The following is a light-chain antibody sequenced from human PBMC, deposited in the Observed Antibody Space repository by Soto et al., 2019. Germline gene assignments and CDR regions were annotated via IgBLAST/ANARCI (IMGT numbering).Light chain of an antibody. CDR2: DVS. J-gene: IGLJ1*01. CDR3: SSYTSSSTVLYV. V-gene: IGLV2-14*01. CDR1: SSDIGAYNY. Sequence: QSALTQPASVSGSPGQSITISCTGTSSDIGAYNYVSWYQQHPGKAPKLMIHDVSNRPSGVSSRFPGSKSGNTASLSISGLQAEDEADYYCSSYTSSSTVLYVFGTGTKVTVL.